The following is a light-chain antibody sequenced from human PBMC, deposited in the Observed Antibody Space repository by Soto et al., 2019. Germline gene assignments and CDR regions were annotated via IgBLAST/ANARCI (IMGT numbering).Light chain of an antibody. V-gene: IGKV4-1*01. CDR1: QSVLYNSNNKNH. CDR3: QQYYSIPFT. CDR2: GAS. Sequence: DFVMTQAPDSLAVSLGERATINCKSSQSVLYNSNNKNHLGWFQQKPGHPPKLLIYGASFRPSGVPDRFSGSGSGTDFTLTISSLQAEYVAVYYCQQYYSIPFTFGQGTNLE. J-gene: IGKJ2*01.